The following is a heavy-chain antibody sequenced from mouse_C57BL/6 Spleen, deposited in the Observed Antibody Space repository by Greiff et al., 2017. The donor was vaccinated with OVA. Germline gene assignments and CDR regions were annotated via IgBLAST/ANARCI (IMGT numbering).Heavy chain of an antibody. CDR2: IYPGDGDT. J-gene: IGHJ2*01. Sequence: VQLVESGPELVKPGASVKISCKASGYAFSSSWMNWVKQRPGKGLEWIGRIYPGDGDTNYNGKFKGKATLTADKSSSTAYMQLSSLTSEDSAVYFCARMDYYFDYWGQGTTLTVSS. CDR1: GYAFSSSW. CDR3: ARMDYYFDY. V-gene: IGHV1-82*01.